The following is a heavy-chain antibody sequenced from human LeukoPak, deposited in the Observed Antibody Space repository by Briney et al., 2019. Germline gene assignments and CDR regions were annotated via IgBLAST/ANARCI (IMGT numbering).Heavy chain of an antibody. CDR2: IYHSGST. Sequence: PSETLSLTCAVSGGSISSSNWWSWVRQPPGKGLEWIGEIYHSGSTNYNPSLKSRVSISVDTSRNHFSLKVTSVTAADTAVYYCAREWQYQFDYWGQGRLVTISS. CDR3: AREWQYQFDY. D-gene: IGHD4-11*01. CDR1: GGSISSSNW. J-gene: IGHJ4*02. V-gene: IGHV4-4*02.